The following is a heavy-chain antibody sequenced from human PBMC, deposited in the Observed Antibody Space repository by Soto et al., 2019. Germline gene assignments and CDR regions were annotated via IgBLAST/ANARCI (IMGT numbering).Heavy chain of an antibody. J-gene: IGHJ5*02. Sequence: ASVKVSCKASGYTFTSYGISWVRQAPGQGLEWMGWISAYNGNTNYAQKLQGRVTMTTDTSTSTAYMELRSLRSDDTAVYYCARDRYYYGSGSYYMLESLAKTWFAPWG. CDR3: ARDRYYYGSGSYYMLESLAKTWFAP. CDR2: ISAYNGNT. CDR1: GYTFTSYG. V-gene: IGHV1-18*04. D-gene: IGHD3-10*01.